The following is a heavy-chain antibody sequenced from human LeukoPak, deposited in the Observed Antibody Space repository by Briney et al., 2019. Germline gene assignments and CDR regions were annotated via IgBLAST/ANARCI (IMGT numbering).Heavy chain of an antibody. CDR3: NKDRGIKISPFFDY. CDR2: IKGEPDGGTT. CDR1: GFTFNTAW. J-gene: IGHJ4*02. D-gene: IGHD3-10*01. Sequence: GGSLRLSCAASGFTFNTAWMSWVRQAPGKGLEWVGHIKGEPDGGTTHYAATVKGRFFISRDDLKNTLYLYIKSLKIDDTAVYYCNKDRGIKISPFFDYWGQGTLVNGSS. V-gene: IGHV3-15*01.